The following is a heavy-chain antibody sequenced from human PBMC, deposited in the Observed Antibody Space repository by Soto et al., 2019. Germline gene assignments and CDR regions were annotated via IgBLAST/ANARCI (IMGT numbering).Heavy chain of an antibody. Sequence: SETLSLTCTVSGGSISSDDYYWSWIRQAPGRGLEWIGYIHSSGSIYYNPSLKSRATMSIDTAGNQFSLKVSSVTVADTAVYYCARDLDGLHDDASGPFPRPGWGQGTLVTVSS. V-gene: IGHV4-30-4*01. D-gene: IGHD3-22*01. CDR2: IHSSGSI. CDR1: GGSISSDDYY. J-gene: IGHJ1*01. CDR3: ARDLDGLHDDASGPFPRPG.